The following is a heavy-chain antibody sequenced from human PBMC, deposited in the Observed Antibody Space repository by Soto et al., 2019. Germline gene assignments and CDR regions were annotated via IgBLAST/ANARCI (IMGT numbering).Heavy chain of an antibody. V-gene: IGHV4-30-4*01. Sequence: SETLSLTCTVSGGSISSGNDYWSWIRQPPGKGLEWIGFISYSGSAYYNPSLKSRVTISVDTSKNQFSLNLSFVTAADTAVYYCATMGTPATGLYYFDYWGQGTLVTVSS. J-gene: IGHJ4*02. D-gene: IGHD2-15*01. CDR3: ATMGTPATGLYYFDY. CDR1: GGSISSGNDY. CDR2: ISYSGSA.